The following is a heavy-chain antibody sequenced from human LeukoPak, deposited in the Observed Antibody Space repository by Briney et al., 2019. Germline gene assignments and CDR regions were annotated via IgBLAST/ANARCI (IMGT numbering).Heavy chain of an antibody. CDR2: IRYDGSNK. J-gene: IGHJ4*02. CDR1: GFTFSSYG. V-gene: IGHV3-30*02. Sequence: GGSLRLSCAASGFTFSSYGMHWVRQAPGKGLEWVAFIRYDGSNKYYADSVKGRFTISRDNSKNTLYLQMNSLRAEDTAVYYCAKAPEEYCSSTSCPWVDYWGQGTLVTVSS. CDR3: AKAPEEYCSSTSCPWVDY. D-gene: IGHD2-2*01.